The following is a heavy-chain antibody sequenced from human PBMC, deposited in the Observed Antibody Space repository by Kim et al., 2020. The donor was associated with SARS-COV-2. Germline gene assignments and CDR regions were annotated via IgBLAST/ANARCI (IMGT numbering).Heavy chain of an antibody. J-gene: IGHJ4*02. Sequence: SETLSLTCTVSGGSMNSGTYYWGWIRQAPGMVLEWIGNIYKDGSAYYNPSLKSRVTISVDPSTNQFSLQLRYVTAADTSVYYCARHAGSRGYYGSASYYYLDFWGQGTLVTVSS. CDR1: GGSMNSGTYY. D-gene: IGHD3-10*01. V-gene: IGHV4-39*01. CDR2: IYKDGSA. CDR3: ARHAGSRGYYGSASYYYLDF.